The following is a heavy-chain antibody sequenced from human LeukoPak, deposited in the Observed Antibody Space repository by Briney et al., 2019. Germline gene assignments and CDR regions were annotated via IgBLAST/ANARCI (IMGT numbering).Heavy chain of an antibody. CDR1: GGTFSSYA. CDR2: IIPIFGTA. CDR3: ARDDIVLVPARVNWFDP. D-gene: IGHD2-2*01. V-gene: IGHV1-69*13. J-gene: IGHJ5*02. Sequence: SVKVSCKASGGTFSSYAISWVRQAPGQGLEWMGGIIPIFGTANYAQKFQGRVTITADESTSTAYMELSSLRSEDTAVYYCARDDIVLVPARVNWFDPWGQGTLVTVSS.